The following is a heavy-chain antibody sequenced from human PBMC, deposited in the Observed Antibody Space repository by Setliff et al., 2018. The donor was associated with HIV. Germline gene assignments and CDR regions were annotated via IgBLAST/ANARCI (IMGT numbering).Heavy chain of an antibody. Sequence: ASVKVSCKASGYTFTNSDLNWVRQATGQGLEWMGWMNPNSGNTGYAQKFQGRVIMTRDTSITTAYMELSSLRSDDTAVYYCARGAWYTSGWYSSRYMDVWGKGTTVTVSS. V-gene: IGHV1-8*02. J-gene: IGHJ6*03. CDR1: GYTFTNSD. CDR3: ARGAWYTSGWYSSRYMDV. CDR2: MNPNSGNT. D-gene: IGHD6-19*01.